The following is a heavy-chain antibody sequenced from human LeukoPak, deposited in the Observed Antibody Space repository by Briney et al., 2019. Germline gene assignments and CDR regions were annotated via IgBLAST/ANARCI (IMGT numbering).Heavy chain of an antibody. Sequence: ASVKVSCKTSGYTFTRFDINWVRQATGQGLEWMGWMNPNSGNTGYAQKFKGRVIMTRNTSTSTAYMELNSLRFEDTAVYYCAREYSSGWAQNFDYWGQGTLVTVSS. V-gene: IGHV1-8*01. CDR2: MNPNSGNT. CDR1: GYTFTRFD. CDR3: AREYSSGWAQNFDY. J-gene: IGHJ4*02. D-gene: IGHD6-19*01.